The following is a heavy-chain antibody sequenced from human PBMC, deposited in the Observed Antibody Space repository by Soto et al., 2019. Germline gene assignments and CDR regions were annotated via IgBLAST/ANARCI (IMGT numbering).Heavy chain of an antibody. D-gene: IGHD6-13*01. V-gene: IGHV3-53*01. CDR2: IYSGGGT. Sequence: EVRLVESGGGLIQPGGSLRLSCAASGVTVSSNYMTWVRQAPGKGLDWVSVIYSGGGTDYADSVRGRFSISRDNSKNTQYLERNSLGVEDTAVYYRATDPRYSSSWYGHFFGLDVWGQGTTVTVSS. CDR1: GVTVSSNY. CDR3: ATDPRYSSSWYGHFFGLDV. J-gene: IGHJ6*02.